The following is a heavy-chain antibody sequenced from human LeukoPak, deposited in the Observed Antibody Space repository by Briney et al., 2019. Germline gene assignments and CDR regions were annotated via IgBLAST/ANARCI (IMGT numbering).Heavy chain of an antibody. D-gene: IGHD5-18*01. CDR1: GGSFSGYY. CDR3: ASGGPELWLRYYYYYYYMDV. CDR2: INHSGST. Sequence: SETLSLTCAVYGGSFSGYYWSWIRQPPGKGLEWIGEINHSGSTNYNPSLKSRVTISVDTSKNQFSLKLSSVTAADTAVYYCASGGPELWLRYYYYYYYMDVWGKGTTVTVSS. J-gene: IGHJ6*03. V-gene: IGHV4-34*01.